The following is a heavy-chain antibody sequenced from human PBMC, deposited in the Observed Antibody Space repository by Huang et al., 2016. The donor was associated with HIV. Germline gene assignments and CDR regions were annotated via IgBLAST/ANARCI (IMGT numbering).Heavy chain of an antibody. CDR3: AREKAADSAWYGVYYFDY. V-gene: IGHV4-34*01. J-gene: IGHJ4*02. CDR1: GGSFSGYY. CDR2: INHIGKT. D-gene: IGHD6-19*01. Sequence: QVQLRQWGAGLVKPSENLSLTCAVYGGSFSGYYWTWIRQSPGKGLEWIGEINHIGKTNYQPSLKSRVTISKDTAKNQFSLQLTSVSAADTGVYFCAREKAADSAWYGVYYFDYWGEGALVTVTS.